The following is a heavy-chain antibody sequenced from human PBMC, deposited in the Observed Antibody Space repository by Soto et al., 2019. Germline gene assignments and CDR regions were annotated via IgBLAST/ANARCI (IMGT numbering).Heavy chain of an antibody. CDR2: ISSSSSYI. CDR3: SRDPPYSSSSGAFDI. CDR1: GFTFSSYS. V-gene: IGHV3-21*01. Sequence: GESLKISCAASGFTFSSYSMNWVRQAQGKGLEWVSSISSSSSYIYYEDSVKGRFTISRDNAKNSLYLQMNSLRAEDTAVYYCSRDPPYSSSSGAFDIWGQGTMVTVSS. D-gene: IGHD6-6*01. J-gene: IGHJ3*02.